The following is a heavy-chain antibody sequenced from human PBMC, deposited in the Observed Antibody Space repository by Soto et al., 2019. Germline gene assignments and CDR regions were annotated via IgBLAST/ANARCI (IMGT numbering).Heavy chain of an antibody. CDR1: GGSFSGYY. J-gene: IGHJ6*03. V-gene: IGHV4-34*01. Sequence: SETLSLTCAVYGGSFSGYYWIWIRQPPGKGLEWIGEINHSGSVNYNPSLESRLTMSVDTSKNQISLRLSSVTAADTALYYCARRVGYYYMDVWGEGTTVTVSS. CDR3: ARRVGYYYMDV. CDR2: INHSGSV.